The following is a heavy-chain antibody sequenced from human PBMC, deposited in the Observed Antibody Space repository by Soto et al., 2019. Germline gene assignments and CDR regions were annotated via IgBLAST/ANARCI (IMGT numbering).Heavy chain of an antibody. Sequence: QVQLQEAGPGLVKPSETLSLTCTVSGGSNSSHYWNWIRQSPGKGLEWIGHIYDSGNTNYNPSLRSRVSISLETSEMQVALRVRSVTAADTAVYFCARSTGRHAFDIWGQGTVVAVSS. J-gene: IGHJ3*02. V-gene: IGHV4-59*11. CDR1: GGSNSSHY. CDR3: ARSTGRHAFDI. CDR2: IYDSGNT.